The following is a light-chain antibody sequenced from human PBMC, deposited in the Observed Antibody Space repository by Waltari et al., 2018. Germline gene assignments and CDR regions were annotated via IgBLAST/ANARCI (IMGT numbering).Light chain of an antibody. CDR1: SSDDGGYNA. V-gene: IGLV2-14*03. CDR2: DVS. Sequence: QSALTQPASVTGPPGQPLTISRTGTSSDDGGYNAVPSYQQHPGKAPKLMIYDVSNRPSGVSNRFSGSKSGNTASLTISGLQAEDEADYYCSSHTSSSTLGVFGGGTKLTVL. CDR3: SSHTSSSTLGV. J-gene: IGLJ3*02.